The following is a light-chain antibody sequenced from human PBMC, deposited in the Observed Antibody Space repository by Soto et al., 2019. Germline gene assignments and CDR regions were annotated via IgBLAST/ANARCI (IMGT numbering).Light chain of an antibody. V-gene: IGLV1-40*01. CDR3: SSYTSSSTLDVV. CDR1: SSNIGAGYD. CDR2: GNS. J-gene: IGLJ2*01. Sequence: QSVLTQPPSVSGAPGQRVTISCTGNSSNIGAGYDVHWYQHLPGTAPKLLISGNSNRPSGVPDRFSGSKSGTSASLAITGLQAEDEADYYCSSYTSSSTLDVVFGGGTKLTVL.